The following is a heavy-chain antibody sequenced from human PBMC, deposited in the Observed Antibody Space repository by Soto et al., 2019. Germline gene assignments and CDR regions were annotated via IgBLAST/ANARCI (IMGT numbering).Heavy chain of an antibody. Sequence: SVKVSCKASGGTFSSYAISWVRQAPGQGLEWMGRIIPILGIANYAQKFQGRVTITADKSTSTAYMELSSLRSEDTAVYYCARDLSGSSGWYRNYYYGMDVWGQGTTVTVSS. V-gene: IGHV1-69*04. CDR3: ARDLSGSSGWYRNYYYGMDV. CDR2: IIPILGIA. D-gene: IGHD6-19*01. CDR1: GGTFSSYA. J-gene: IGHJ6*02.